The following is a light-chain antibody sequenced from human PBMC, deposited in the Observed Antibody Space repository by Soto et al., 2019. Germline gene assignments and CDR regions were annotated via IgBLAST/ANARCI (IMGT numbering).Light chain of an antibody. CDR2: SNT. CDR3: QSYDSSLSGSV. Sequence: QYVLTQPPSVSGAPGQRGTISCSGRGCDIGPGYDVHWYQQLPGTAPKLLIYSNTNRPSGLPDRFSGSRSGTSASLAITGLQAEDEADYYCQSYDSSLSGSVFGTGTKVAVL. CDR1: GCDIGPGYD. V-gene: IGLV1-40*01. J-gene: IGLJ1*01.